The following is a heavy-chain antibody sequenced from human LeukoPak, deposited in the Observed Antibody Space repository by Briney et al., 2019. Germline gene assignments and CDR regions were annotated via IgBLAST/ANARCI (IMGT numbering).Heavy chain of an antibody. J-gene: IGHJ4*02. D-gene: IGHD3-16*01. Sequence: GASVKVSCKASGYTFTGYYMHWVRQAPGQGLEWMGWINPNSGGTNYAQKFQGRVTMTRDTSISTAYMELSRLRSDDTAVYYCARDLPYLGEPGGYWGQGTLVTVPS. CDR2: INPNSGGT. CDR1: GYTFTGYY. V-gene: IGHV1-2*02. CDR3: ARDLPYLGEPGGY.